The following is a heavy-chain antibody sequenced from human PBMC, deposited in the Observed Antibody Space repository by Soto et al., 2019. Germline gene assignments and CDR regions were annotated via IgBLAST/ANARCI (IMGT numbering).Heavy chain of an antibody. CDR3: TPQTHAFYHYYDY. J-gene: IGHJ4*02. D-gene: IGHD3-16*01. V-gene: IGHV1-2*02. CDR1: GYTFTDYY. CDR2: INPDSGGT. Sequence: ASVKVSCKASGYTFTDYYMHWVRQAPGQGLEWMGCINPDSGGTDYTQKFQGRGTMTRDTSLSTAYMEVSRLKSDDTAIYYCTPQTHAFYHYYDYWGQGTLFTVSS.